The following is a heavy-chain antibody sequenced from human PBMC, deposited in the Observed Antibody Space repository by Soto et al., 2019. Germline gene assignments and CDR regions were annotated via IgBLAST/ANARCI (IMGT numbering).Heavy chain of an antibody. CDR1: GYTFAGYL. Sequence: ASVKVSCKASGYTFAGYLIHWVRQAPGQGLEWMGWINPNSGGTNYAQKFQGWVTMTRDTSISTAYMELSRLRSDDTAVYYCARGDPQAYYFDYWGQGTLVTVSS. D-gene: IGHD2-21*02. V-gene: IGHV1-2*04. CDR2: INPNSGGT. CDR3: ARGDPQAYYFDY. J-gene: IGHJ4*02.